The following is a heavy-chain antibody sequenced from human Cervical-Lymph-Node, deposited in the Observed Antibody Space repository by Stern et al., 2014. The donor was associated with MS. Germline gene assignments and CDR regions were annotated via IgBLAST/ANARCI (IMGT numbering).Heavy chain of an antibody. J-gene: IGHJ4*02. CDR1: GFTFSSYG. D-gene: IGHD3-10*01. CDR3: VKRGITEVRGVRLGDY. CDR2: ISYEGSDT. Sequence: QVQLVQSGGGVVQPGRSLRLTCTVSGFTFSSYGMHWVRQAPGKGLEWVSVISYEGSDTYYAESVKGRFTISRDNTKNTLYLEMRRLRREDTAVYYCVKRGITEVRGVRLGDYWGPGTLVIVSS. V-gene: IGHV3-30*18.